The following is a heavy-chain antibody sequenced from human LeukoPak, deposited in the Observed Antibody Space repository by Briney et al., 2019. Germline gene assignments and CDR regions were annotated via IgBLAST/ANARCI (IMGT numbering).Heavy chain of an antibody. V-gene: IGHV4-34*01. CDR1: GESFSDYY. Sequence: KSSDTLSLTCAVYGESFSDYYWSWIRQSPEKGLEWIEEINHSGSTNYNPSLKSRVTISVDTSKSQFSLKLNSIIAADTAVYYCARVDSWSSIDSWGQGTLVTVSS. D-gene: IGHD6-6*01. CDR3: ARVDSWSSIDS. CDR2: INHSGST. J-gene: IGHJ4*02.